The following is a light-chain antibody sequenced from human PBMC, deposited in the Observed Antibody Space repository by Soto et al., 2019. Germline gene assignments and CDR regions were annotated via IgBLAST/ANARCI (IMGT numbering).Light chain of an antibody. V-gene: IGLV1-51*01. CDR3: GTWDSGLSVVV. Sequence: QSVLTQPPSVSAAPGQKVTISCSGSNSNIGNKDVSWYQQLPGTAPKLLIYDNNRRPPGIPDRFSASKSGTLATLAITGLQTGDEADYYCGTWDSGLSVVVFGGGTKVTVL. CDR2: DNN. J-gene: IGLJ2*01. CDR1: NSNIGNKD.